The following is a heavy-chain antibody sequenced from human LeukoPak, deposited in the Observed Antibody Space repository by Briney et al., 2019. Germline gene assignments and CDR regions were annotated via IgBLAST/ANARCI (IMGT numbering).Heavy chain of an antibody. J-gene: IGHJ4*02. Sequence: GASVKVSCKASGYTFTGYYVHWVRQAPGQGLEWMGWINPNSGGTNYAQKFQGRVTMTRDTSISTAYMELSRLRSDDTAVYYCARDYDILTGYPNLHPFDYWGQGTLVTVSS. CDR1: GYTFTGYY. V-gene: IGHV1-2*02. CDR3: ARDYDILTGYPNLHPFDY. CDR2: INPNSGGT. D-gene: IGHD3-9*01.